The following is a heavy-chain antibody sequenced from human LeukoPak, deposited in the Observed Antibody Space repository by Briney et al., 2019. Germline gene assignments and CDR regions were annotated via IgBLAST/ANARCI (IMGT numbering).Heavy chain of an antibody. J-gene: IGHJ2*01. CDR2: IGGTGFGT. CDR1: GFAFSSYG. Sequence: GGCLRLSCAASGFAFSSYGISWVRQAPGKGLEWVSGIGGTGFGTYYADSVKGRFTISRDNSKNTLYLQMNSLRAEDTAVYYCARGLICHGDCYPNWYFDLWGRGTLVTVSS. CDR3: ARGLICHGDCYPNWYFDL. D-gene: IGHD2-21*02. V-gene: IGHV3-23*01.